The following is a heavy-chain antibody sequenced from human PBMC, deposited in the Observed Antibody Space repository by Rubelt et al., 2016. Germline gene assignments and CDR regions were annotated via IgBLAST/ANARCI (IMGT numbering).Heavy chain of an antibody. Sequence: QITLKASGPPLVKPTQTLTLTCTFSGFSLSASGVGVGWIRQPPGKALEWLALIFWDDDNRYRPSLKNRLTITKDTSKNRVVLAMTNMDPVDTATYYCAHTSGYSSGVNHYYFDYWGQGTLVTVSS. CDR2: IFWDDDN. J-gene: IGHJ4*02. CDR3: AHTSGYSSGVNHYYFDY. D-gene: IGHD6-19*01. CDR1: GFSLSASGVG. V-gene: IGHV2-5*02.